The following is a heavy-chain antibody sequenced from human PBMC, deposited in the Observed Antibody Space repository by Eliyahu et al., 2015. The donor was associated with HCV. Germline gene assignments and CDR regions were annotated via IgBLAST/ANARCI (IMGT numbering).Heavy chain of an antibody. J-gene: IGHJ4*02. CDR1: GXXFTRYY. D-gene: IGHD3-16*01. CDR2: INPSDGGT. CDR3: ASRGGASGGLNY. V-gene: IGHV1-46*01. Sequence: QVQLVQSGAEVRKPGASVKVSCXASGXXFTRYYXHWVRQAPGQGLEWMAIINPSDGGTTYAQNFQGRVTMTRDTSTSTVYMELSSLKSEDTAVYYCASRGGASGGLNYWGQGTLVTVSS.